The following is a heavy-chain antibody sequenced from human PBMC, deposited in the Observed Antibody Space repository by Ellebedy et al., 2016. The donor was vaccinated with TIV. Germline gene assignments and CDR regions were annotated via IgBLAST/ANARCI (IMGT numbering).Heavy chain of an antibody. CDR3: NTGWAYDD. J-gene: IGHJ3*01. CDR2: IQSRSEGGTV. CDR1: GLIVTHAS. Sequence: GGPLRLSXEASGLIVTHASMTWVRQAPGKGLEWVGRIQSRSEGGTVAYAAPVQGRFIISRDESENKLFLQMYSLRTEDTGVYYCNTGWAYDDWGQGTRVTVSS. V-gene: IGHV3-15*05.